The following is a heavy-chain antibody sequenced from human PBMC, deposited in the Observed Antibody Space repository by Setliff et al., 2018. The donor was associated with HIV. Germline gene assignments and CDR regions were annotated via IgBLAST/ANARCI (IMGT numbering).Heavy chain of an antibody. V-gene: IGHV4-39*02. J-gene: IGHJ4*02. Sequence: SETLSLTCTVSEASISTSNFLWGWIRQSPGKGLEWIGSSYYSSRTYYNPSLKNRVTISADTSKNHFSLKLTSLTAADTAVYYCGRLETGPATSAYGPFNSWGQGMMVTVSS. CDR1: EASISTSNFL. D-gene: IGHD4-17*01. CDR2: SYYSSRT. CDR3: GRLETGPATSAYGPFNS.